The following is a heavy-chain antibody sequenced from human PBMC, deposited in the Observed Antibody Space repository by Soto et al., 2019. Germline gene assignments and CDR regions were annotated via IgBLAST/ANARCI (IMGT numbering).Heavy chain of an antibody. CDR3: ARDLHCSSTSCYAGFWFDP. J-gene: IGHJ5*02. D-gene: IGHD2-2*01. Sequence: GASVKVSCKASGYTFTSYAMHWVRQAPGQRLEWMGWINAGNGNTKYSQKFQGRVTITRDTSASTAYMELSSLRSEDTAVYYCARDLHCSSTSCYAGFWFDPWGQGTLVTVSS. CDR2: INAGNGNT. V-gene: IGHV1-3*01. CDR1: GYTFTSYA.